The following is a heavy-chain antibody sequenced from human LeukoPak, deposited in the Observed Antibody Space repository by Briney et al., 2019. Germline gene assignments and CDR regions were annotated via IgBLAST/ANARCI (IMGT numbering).Heavy chain of an antibody. CDR2: IYPDGNNK. Sequence: PGGSLRLSCAASGFIFPTYGMHWVRQAPGKGLEWVACIYPDGNNKDYADSVKGRFIISRDNSKNILLLQMNSLRPEDTAVYYCAKDRVLRYFDWLFDLDYWGQGTLVTVSS. CDR1: GFIFPTYG. J-gene: IGHJ4*02. CDR3: AKDRVLRYFDWLFDLDY. D-gene: IGHD3-9*01. V-gene: IGHV3-30*02.